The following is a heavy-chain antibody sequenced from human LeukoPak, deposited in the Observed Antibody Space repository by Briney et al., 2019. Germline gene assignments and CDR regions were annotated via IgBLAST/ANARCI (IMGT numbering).Heavy chain of an antibody. J-gene: IGHJ6*02. V-gene: IGHV3-9*01. D-gene: IGHD3-22*01. CDR3: AKDLSSAITSALVLDV. Sequence: GGSLRLSCAASGFTFDDYAMHWVRQAPGKGLEWVSGISWNSGSIGYADSVKGRFTISRDNAKNSLYLQMNSLRAEDTALYYCAKDLSSAITSALVLDVWGQGTTVIVSS. CDR2: ISWNSGSI. CDR1: GFTFDDYA.